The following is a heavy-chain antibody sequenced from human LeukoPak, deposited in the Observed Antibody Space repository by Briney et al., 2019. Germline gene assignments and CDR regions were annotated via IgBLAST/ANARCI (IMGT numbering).Heavy chain of an antibody. CDR3: ARLVGGHYYYYGMDV. J-gene: IGHJ6*02. D-gene: IGHD2-15*01. Sequence: ASVKVSCKASGYTFTSCGISWVRQAPGQGLEWMGWISAYNGNTNYAQKLQGRVTMTTDTSTSTAYMELRSLRSDDTAVYYCARLVGGHYYYYGMDVWGQGTTVTVSS. V-gene: IGHV1-18*01. CDR1: GYTFTSCG. CDR2: ISAYNGNT.